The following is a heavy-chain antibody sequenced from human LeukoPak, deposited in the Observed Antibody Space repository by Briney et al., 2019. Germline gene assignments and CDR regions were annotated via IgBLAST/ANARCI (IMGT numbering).Heavy chain of an antibody. CDR3: ARVSLYCSSTSCPLDY. CDR1: GYTFTAYY. CDR2: INPNSGGT. Sequence: ASVKVSCKTSGYTFTAYYMHWVRQAPGQGLEWMGWINPNSGGTDYAQKFQGRVTMTRDTSISTAYMELSRLRSDDTAVYYCARVSLYCSSTSCPLDYWGQGTLVTVSS. V-gene: IGHV1-2*02. J-gene: IGHJ4*02. D-gene: IGHD2-2*01.